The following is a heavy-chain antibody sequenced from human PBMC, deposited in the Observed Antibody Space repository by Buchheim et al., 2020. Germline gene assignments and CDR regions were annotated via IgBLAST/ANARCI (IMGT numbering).Heavy chain of an antibody. CDR1: GYSFTSYW. Sequence: EVQLVQSGAEVKKPGESLRISCKGSGYSFTSYWISWVRQMPGKGLEWMRRIDPSDSYTNYSPSFQGHVNTSADKSISTTYLQWSSLKASDTAMYYCARDYEPAAGSYYYYHGMDVWGQGTT. V-gene: IGHV5-10-1*03. D-gene: IGHD6-13*01. J-gene: IGHJ6*02. CDR3: ARDYEPAAGSYYYYHGMDV. CDR2: IDPSDSYT.